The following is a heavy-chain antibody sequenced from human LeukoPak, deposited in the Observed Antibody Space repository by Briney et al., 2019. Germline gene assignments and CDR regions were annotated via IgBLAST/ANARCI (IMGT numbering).Heavy chain of an antibody. D-gene: IGHD2-2*01. CDR2: VNHSGIT. CDR1: GGSFSGYY. CDR3: ARGWCSSTSCYESWRYYYYYGMDV. V-gene: IGHV4-34*01. Sequence: SETLSLTCAVSGGSFSGYYWSWIRQPPGKGLEWIGEVNHSGITNYNPSLKSRVTISVDTSKNQFSLKLSSVTAADTAVYYCARGWCSSTSCYESWRYYYYYGMDVWGQGTTVTVSS. J-gene: IGHJ6*02.